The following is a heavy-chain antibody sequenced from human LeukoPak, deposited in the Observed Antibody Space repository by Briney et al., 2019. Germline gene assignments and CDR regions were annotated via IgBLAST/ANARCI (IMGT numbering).Heavy chain of an antibody. CDR3: ARDFPDYDFWSGSTEYYYGMDV. Sequence: GWSLRPSCEASGFTFSSYSMNWVRQAPGKGLAWVSSISSIGSTIYYADSVKGRFTISRDNAKNSLYLQMNSLRAEDTAVYYCARDFPDYDFWSGSTEYYYGMDVWGQGTTVTVSS. CDR1: GFTFSSYS. V-gene: IGHV3-48*04. CDR2: ISSIGSTI. J-gene: IGHJ6*02. D-gene: IGHD3-3*01.